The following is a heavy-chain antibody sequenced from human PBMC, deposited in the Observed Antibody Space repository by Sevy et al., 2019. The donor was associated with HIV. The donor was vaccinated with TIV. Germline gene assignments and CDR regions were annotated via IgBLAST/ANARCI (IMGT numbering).Heavy chain of an antibody. J-gene: IGHJ6*02. CDR1: GFTFSTYD. V-gene: IGHV3-30*18. D-gene: IGHD3-16*01. Sequence: GGSLRLSCAASGFTFSTYDMHWVRRAPGKGLEWVAINSHDGSYRYYADSVRGRFSMSRDSSKNTLYLQMSGLSIEDTAVYYCAKNRPPGGSYFSRHGMDVWGRGTTVTVSS. CDR2: NSHDGSYR. CDR3: AKNRPPGGSYFSRHGMDV.